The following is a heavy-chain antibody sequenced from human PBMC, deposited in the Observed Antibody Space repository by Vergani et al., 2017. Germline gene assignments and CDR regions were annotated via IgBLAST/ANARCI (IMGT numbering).Heavy chain of an antibody. CDR1: GFTFSNFG. Sequence: QVQLVESEGGVVQPGRSLTLSCAASGFTFSNFGMHWIRQAPGKGLEWLAYIGKDGSNTRYRDAVKGRLTVSRDNSKDILYLQMDSLRSEDTALYYCAKYLRDSTDGLPDSWGPGTLVIVSS. CDR3: AKYLRDSTDGLPDS. V-gene: IGHV3-30*02. CDR2: IGKDGSNT. D-gene: IGHD2-21*02. J-gene: IGHJ4*02.